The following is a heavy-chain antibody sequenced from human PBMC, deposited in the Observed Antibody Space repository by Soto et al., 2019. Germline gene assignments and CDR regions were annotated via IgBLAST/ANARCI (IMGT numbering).Heavy chain of an antibody. J-gene: IGHJ5*02. D-gene: IGHD2-2*01. CDR3: ARPLGYCSSTSCPPVA. CDR2: IIPIFGTA. CDR1: GYSFTSYD. V-gene: IGHV1-69*06. Sequence: ASVKVSCKASGYSFTSYDINWVRQAPGQGLEWMGGIIPIFGTANYAQKFQGRVTITADKSTSTAYMELSSLRSEDTAVYYCARPLGYCSSTSCPPVAWGQGTLVTVSS.